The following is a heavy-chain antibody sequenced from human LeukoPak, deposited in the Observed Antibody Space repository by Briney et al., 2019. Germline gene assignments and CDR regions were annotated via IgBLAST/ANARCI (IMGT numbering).Heavy chain of an antibody. CDR3: ARRDDSSGYYFYYFDY. V-gene: IGHV4-34*01. CDR1: GGSFSGYY. Sequence: SETLSLTCAVYGGSFSGYYWSWIRQPPGKGLEWIGEINHSGSTNYNPSLKSRVTISVDTSKNQFSLKLSSVTAADTAVYYCARRDDSSGYYFYYFDYWGQRTLVTVSS. D-gene: IGHD3-22*01. CDR2: INHSGST. J-gene: IGHJ4*02.